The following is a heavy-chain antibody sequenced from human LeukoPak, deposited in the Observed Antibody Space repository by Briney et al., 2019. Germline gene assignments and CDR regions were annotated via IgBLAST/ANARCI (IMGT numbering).Heavy chain of an antibody. J-gene: IGHJ4*02. D-gene: IGHD3-22*01. Sequence: GGSLRLSCAASGITFSNYGMTWVRQAPGKGLEWVSTISGSGGSTYYADSVKGRFTISRDNSKNTVFLQMSALRAEDTAVYYCAKERDPIVVVVLYFDYWGQGTLVTVSS. CDR3: AKERDPIVVVVLYFDY. V-gene: IGHV3-23*01. CDR2: ISGSGGST. CDR1: GITFSNYG.